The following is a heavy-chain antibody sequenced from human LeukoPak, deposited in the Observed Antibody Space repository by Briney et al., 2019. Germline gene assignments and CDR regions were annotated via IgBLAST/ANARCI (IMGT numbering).Heavy chain of an antibody. CDR3: ARVANDYGVANWFDP. V-gene: IGHV4-59*01. D-gene: IGHD4-17*01. Sequence: SETLSLTCTVSGGSISSYYWSCIRQPPGKGLEWIGYIYYSGSTNYNPSLKSRVTISVDTSKNQFSLKLSSVTAADTAVYYCARVANDYGVANWFDPWGQGTLVTVSS. J-gene: IGHJ5*02. CDR1: GGSISSYY. CDR2: IYYSGST.